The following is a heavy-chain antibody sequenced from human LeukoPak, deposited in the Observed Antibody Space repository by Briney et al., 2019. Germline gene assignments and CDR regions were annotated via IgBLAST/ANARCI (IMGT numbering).Heavy chain of an antibody. V-gene: IGHV3-21*01. CDR1: GFTFSSRS. CDR3: ARILYDTSGYRLDY. D-gene: IGHD3-22*01. Sequence: PGGSLRLSCAASGFTFSSRSMNWVRQAPGEGLEWISAITSGSTYTYYADSVKGRFTTSRDNARNSLHLQMDSLRVEDTAVYYCARILYDTSGYRLDYWGQGTLVTVSS. J-gene: IGHJ4*02. CDR2: ITSGSTYT.